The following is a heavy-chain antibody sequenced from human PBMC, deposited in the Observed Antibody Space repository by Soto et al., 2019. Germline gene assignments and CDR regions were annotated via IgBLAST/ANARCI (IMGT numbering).Heavy chain of an antibody. CDR1: GYTFSNYG. CDR3: ARDGASSSGWYGAMWFDP. J-gene: IGHJ5*02. D-gene: IGHD6-19*01. Sequence: QVQLVQSGPEVKNPGASVKVSCKASGYTFSNYGITWVRQAPGQGLEWMGWISAYNGNTNYAQEIQGRVTMTKDTSRSPAYLERRSLRSDDTAVYYCARDGASSSGWYGAMWFDPWGQGTLVTVSS. CDR2: ISAYNGNT. V-gene: IGHV1-18*01.